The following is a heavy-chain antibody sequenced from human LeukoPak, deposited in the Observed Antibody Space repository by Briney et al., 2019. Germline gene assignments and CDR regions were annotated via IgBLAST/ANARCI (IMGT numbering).Heavy chain of an antibody. V-gene: IGHV4-59*08. Sequence: SETLSLTCIVSGDSISSQYWSWIRQPPGKGLEWIGYIHYSGATNYNPFFKSRVTIAVDSSKNQLSLTLSSVTAADTAVYYCARHGWQRGYTFGDNWFDPWGQGTLVTVSS. D-gene: IGHD5-18*01. CDR2: IHYSGAT. CDR3: ARHGWQRGYTFGDNWFDP. CDR1: GDSISSQY. J-gene: IGHJ5*02.